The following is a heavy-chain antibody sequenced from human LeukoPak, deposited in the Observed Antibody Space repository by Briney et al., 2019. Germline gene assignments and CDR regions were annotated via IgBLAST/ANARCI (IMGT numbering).Heavy chain of an antibody. CDR2: IRSEANSYAT. J-gene: IGHJ5*02. V-gene: IGHV3-73*01. CDR1: GFTFGGSA. Sequence: PGGSLRLSCAASGFTFGGSAMHWVRQASGKGLEWVGRIRSEANSYATAYAASVKGRFTISRDDSKNTANLQMNSLKTEDTAVYYCTSAATYNWFDPWGQGTLVTVSS. CDR3: TSAATYNWFDP. D-gene: IGHD2-15*01.